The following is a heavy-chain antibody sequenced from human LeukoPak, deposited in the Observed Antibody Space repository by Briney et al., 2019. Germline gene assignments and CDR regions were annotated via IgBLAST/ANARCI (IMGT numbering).Heavy chain of an antibody. V-gene: IGHV1-46*01. CDR2: INPSGGST. Sequence: ASVKVSCKASGYTFTSYYMHWVRQAPGQGLEWMGIINPSGGSTSYAQKFQGRVTMTRDTSTSTVYMELSSLRSEDTAVYYCARDRSGSGSYSWFDPWGQGTLVTVSS. CDR3: ARDRSGSGSYSWFDP. CDR1: GYTFTSYY. J-gene: IGHJ5*02. D-gene: IGHD3-10*01.